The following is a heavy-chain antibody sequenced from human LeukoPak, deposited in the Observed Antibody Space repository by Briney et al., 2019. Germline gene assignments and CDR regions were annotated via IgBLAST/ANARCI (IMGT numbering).Heavy chain of an antibody. J-gene: IGHJ4*02. D-gene: IGHD3-22*01. CDR1: GFTFSTYW. CDR2: LKQDGSEK. CDR3: ARAMEPYYDSNGCDY. V-gene: IGHV3-7*01. Sequence: GSLRSSVYPPGFTFSTYWLSGVGQAPGKGLGWVAKLKQDGSEKYYVGSVKGRFIISRNNAKNSLYLQMNSLRAEDTAVYYCARAMEPYYDSNGCDYWGQGTPVTVSS.